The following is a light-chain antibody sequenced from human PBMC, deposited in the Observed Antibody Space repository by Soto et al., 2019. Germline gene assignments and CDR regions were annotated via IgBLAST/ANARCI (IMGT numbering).Light chain of an antibody. CDR3: SSYVATNSYV. J-gene: IGLJ1*01. V-gene: IGLV2-8*01. Sequence: QSALTQPPSASGSPGQSVTISCTGTSSDVGGYNYVSWYQQHPGKAPKLIIYEVYKRRSGVPDRFSGSKSGNTAALTVSGLQAEDEADYYCSSYVATNSYVFGTGTKLTVL. CDR1: SSDVGGYNY. CDR2: EVY.